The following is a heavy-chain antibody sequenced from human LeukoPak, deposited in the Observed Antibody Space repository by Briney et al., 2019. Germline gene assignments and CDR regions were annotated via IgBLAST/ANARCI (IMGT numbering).Heavy chain of an antibody. Sequence: ASVKVSCKASGYTFTSYGISWVRQAPGQGLEWMGWISAYNGNTNYAQKLQGRVTMTTDTSTSTAYMELRSLRSDDTAVYYCARDVRVAVATSGGYWGQGTLVTVSS. V-gene: IGHV1-18*01. J-gene: IGHJ4*02. CDR2: ISAYNGNT. CDR3: ARDVRVAVATSGGY. CDR1: GYTFTSYG. D-gene: IGHD6-19*01.